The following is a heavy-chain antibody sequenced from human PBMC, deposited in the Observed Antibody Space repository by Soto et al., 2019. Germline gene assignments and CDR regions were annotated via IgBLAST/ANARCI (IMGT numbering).Heavy chain of an antibody. CDR1: GDSVSSNSAA. J-gene: IGHJ4*02. CDR2: TYYRSKWYN. CDR3: ARVKRLAHFDY. Sequence: SQTLSLSCAISGDSVSSNSAAWHWIRQSPSGGLEWRGRTYYRSKWYNDYAVSVKSRITINPNTSKNQFSLQLNSVTPEDTAVYYCARVKRLAHFDYWGQGTLVTVSS. V-gene: IGHV6-1*01. D-gene: IGHD6-19*01.